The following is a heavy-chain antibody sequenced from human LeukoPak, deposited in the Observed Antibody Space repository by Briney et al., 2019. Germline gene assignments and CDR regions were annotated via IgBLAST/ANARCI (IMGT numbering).Heavy chain of an antibody. CDR2: ISRSGST. Sequence: SETLSLTCTVSGASISGNYWTWVRRPAGKGLEWMGRISRSGSTDYNPSLKRRITMSVDTSKNQFSLKLSSVTAADTAVYYCAREGRSSTPGYWGQGVLVTVSS. V-gene: IGHV4-4*07. J-gene: IGHJ4*02. D-gene: IGHD2-15*01. CDR3: AREGRSSTPGY. CDR1: GASISGNY.